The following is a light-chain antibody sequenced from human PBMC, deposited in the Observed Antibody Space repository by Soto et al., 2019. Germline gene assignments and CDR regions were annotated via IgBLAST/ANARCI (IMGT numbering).Light chain of an antibody. CDR3: QPPYKWAPT. J-gene: IGKJ3*01. V-gene: IGKV3-11*01. CDR2: DAS. Sequence: EIVLTQSPATLSLSPGERATLSCRAIENISTYFAWYQHKPGQAPRLLIYDASTRATGIPDRFSGSGSGTNFSLTLSSLEPGDFALYYCQPPYKWAPTFGPGTKVDIK. CDR1: ENISTY.